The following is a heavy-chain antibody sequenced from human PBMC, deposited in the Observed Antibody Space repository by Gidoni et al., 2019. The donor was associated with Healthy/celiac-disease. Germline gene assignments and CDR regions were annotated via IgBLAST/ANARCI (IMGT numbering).Heavy chain of an antibody. Sequence: GGSTYYADSVKGRFTISRDNSKNTLYLQMSSLRAEDTAVYYCVKSGAKAYYYYMDVWGKGTTVTVSS. CDR3: VKSGAKAYYYYMDV. J-gene: IGHJ6*03. D-gene: IGHD3-10*01. V-gene: IGHV3-64D*06. CDR2: GGST.